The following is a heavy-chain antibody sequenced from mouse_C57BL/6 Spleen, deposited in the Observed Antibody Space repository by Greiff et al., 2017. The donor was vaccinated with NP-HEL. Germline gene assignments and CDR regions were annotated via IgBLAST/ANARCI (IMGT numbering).Heavy chain of an antibody. Sequence: VQRVESGPGLVAPSQSLSITCTVSGFSLTSYGVHWVRQPPGKGLEWLVVIWSDGSTTYNPALKSRLSISKDNSKSQVFLKMNSLQTDDTAMYYCARHSLTTEGYFDVWGTGTTVTVSS. D-gene: IGHD1-1*01. CDR2: IWSDGST. CDR3: ARHSLTTEGYFDV. J-gene: IGHJ1*03. V-gene: IGHV2-6-1*01. CDR1: GFSLTSYG.